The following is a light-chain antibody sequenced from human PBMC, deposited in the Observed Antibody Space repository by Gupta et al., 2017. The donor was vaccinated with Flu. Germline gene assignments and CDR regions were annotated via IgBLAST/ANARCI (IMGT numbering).Light chain of an antibody. J-gene: IGKJ4*01. CDR1: QSVSSY. CDR2: DAS. CDR3: QQRSNWPLLT. Sequence: EIVLTQSPATLSLSPGERATLSCRASQSVSSYLAWYQQKPGQAPRLLIYDASNRATGIPARFSGSGYGTDFTLTISSRGPEDFAVYYCQQRSNWPLLTFGGGTKVEIK. V-gene: IGKV3-11*01.